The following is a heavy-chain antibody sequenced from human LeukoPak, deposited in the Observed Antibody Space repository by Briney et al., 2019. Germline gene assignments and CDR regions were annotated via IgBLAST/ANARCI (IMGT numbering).Heavy chain of an antibody. V-gene: IGHV4-59*08. D-gene: IGHD5-24*01. CDR1: GGSISSYY. Sequence: PSETLSLTCTVSGGSISSYYWSWIRQPPGKGLEWIGNIYYRGSSNYNPSLKSRVTISVDTSKNQFSLKLSSVTAADTAVYYCARHTDGYFDYWGQGTLVTVSS. J-gene: IGHJ4*02. CDR2: IYYRGSS. CDR3: ARHTDGYFDY.